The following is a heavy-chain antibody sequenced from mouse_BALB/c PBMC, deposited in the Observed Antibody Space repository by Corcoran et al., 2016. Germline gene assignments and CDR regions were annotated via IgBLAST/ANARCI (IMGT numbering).Heavy chain of an antibody. D-gene: IGHD2-12*01. J-gene: IGHJ2*01. Sequence: DVQLQESGPGLVKPSQSLSLTCSVTGYSITSGYYLNWIRQFPGNKLEWMCYISYDGSNNYNPSLKNRISITRDTTKNQFFLKLNSVTTEDTYTFYGVVNIDYWGQGTTLTVSS. V-gene: IGHV3-6*02. CDR3: VVNIDY. CDR2: ISYDGSN. CDR1: GYSITSGYY.